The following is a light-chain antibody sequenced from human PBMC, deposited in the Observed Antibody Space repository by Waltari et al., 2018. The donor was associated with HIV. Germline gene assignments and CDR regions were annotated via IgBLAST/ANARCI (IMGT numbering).Light chain of an antibody. CDR1: QSVSSRS. J-gene: IGKJ1*01. V-gene: IGKV3-20*01. CDR2: GAS. Sequence: EIVLTLSPGTLSLSPGERATLSCRASQSVSSRSLAWYQQRPGQAPKLLISGASSRATGIPDRFSGSGSGTDFTLTISRLEPEDFAVYYCQQYGTSPRTFGQGTKVEIK. CDR3: QQYGTSPRT.